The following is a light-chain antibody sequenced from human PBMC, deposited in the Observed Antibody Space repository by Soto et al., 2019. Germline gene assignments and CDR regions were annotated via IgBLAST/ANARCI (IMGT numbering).Light chain of an antibody. V-gene: IGLV4-69*01. J-gene: IGLJ1*01. CDR3: QTWGTGIHV. CDR2: LNSDGSH. CDR1: SGHSSYA. Sequence: QLVLTQSPSASASLGASVKLTCTLSSGHSSYAIAWHQQQPEKGPRYLMKLNSDGSHSRGDGIPDRFSGSSSGAERYLTISSLQSEDEADYYCQTWGTGIHVLGTGTKLTV.